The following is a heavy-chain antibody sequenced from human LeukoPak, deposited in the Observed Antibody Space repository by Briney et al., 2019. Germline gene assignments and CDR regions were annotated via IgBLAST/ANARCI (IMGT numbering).Heavy chain of an antibody. J-gene: IGHJ4*02. D-gene: IGHD3-3*01. CDR2: INHRGSP. Sequence: SETLSLTCAVYGGSFSDYYWTWIRQPPGKGLEWIGEINHRGSPNNNPSLKSRVSISFDTSKNQFSLKLTSVTAADTAVYYCGSRRTAMFGVIKGPIDYWGQGTLVTVSS. V-gene: IGHV4-34*01. CDR1: GGSFSDYY. CDR3: GSRRTAMFGVIKGPIDY.